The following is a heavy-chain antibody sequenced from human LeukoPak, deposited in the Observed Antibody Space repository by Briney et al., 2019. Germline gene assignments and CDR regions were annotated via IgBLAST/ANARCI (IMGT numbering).Heavy chain of an antibody. CDR2: IYPGDSGT. D-gene: IGHD3-22*01. V-gene: IGHV5-51*01. J-gene: IGHJ3*02. CDR1: GYSFTSYW. CDR3: ARRITMIVVVTPYDAFDI. Sequence: GESLKISCKGSGYSFTSYWIGWVRQMPGKGLEWMGIIYPGDSGTRYSPSFQGQVTISADKSISTAYLQWSSLKASDTAMYYRARRITMIVVVTPYDAFDIWGQGTMVTVSS.